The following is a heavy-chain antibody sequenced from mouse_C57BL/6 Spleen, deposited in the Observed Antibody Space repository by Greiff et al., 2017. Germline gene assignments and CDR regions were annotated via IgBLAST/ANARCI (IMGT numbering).Heavy chain of an antibody. Sequence: EVKLVESGGGLVKPGGSLKLSCAASGFTFSSYTMSWVRQTPEKRLEWVATISGGGGNTYYPDSVKGRFTISRDNAKNTLYLQMSSLRSEDTAVYYCARHGLGYAMDYWGQGTSVTVSS. CDR1: GFTFSSYT. J-gene: IGHJ4*01. CDR2: ISGGGGNT. CDR3: ARHGLGYAMDY. V-gene: IGHV5-9*04.